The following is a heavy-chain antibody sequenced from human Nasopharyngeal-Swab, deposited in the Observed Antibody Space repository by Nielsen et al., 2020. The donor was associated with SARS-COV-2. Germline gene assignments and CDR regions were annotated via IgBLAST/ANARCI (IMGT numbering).Heavy chain of an antibody. CDR3: AKLGDY. J-gene: IGHJ4*02. CDR1: GSSFRTYG. V-gene: IGHV3-23*01. Sequence: GESLKISCVASGSSFRTYGVSWVRQAPGKGLEWVSAISGSGDISGSGGGTYYADSVKGRFTISRDNSKNTLSLQMNSLRADDTAVYYCAKLGDYWGQGMLVTVSS. CDR2: ISGSGDISGSGGGT.